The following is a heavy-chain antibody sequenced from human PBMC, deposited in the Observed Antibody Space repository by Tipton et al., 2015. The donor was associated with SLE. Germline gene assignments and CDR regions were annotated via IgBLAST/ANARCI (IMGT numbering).Heavy chain of an antibody. Sequence: TLSLTCTVSGGSISSYYWGWRRQPPGKGLEWIGYIYYSGSTNSNPPLKSRVTISVDTSKNQFSLKLSSVTAADPPVYYCARGASGSGSDYDPFSLDVWGQATLVTVSS. CDR2: IYYSGST. J-gene: IGHJ4*02. D-gene: IGHD3-10*01. V-gene: IGHV4-59*01. CDR3: ARGASGSGSDYDPFSLDV. CDR1: GGSISSYY.